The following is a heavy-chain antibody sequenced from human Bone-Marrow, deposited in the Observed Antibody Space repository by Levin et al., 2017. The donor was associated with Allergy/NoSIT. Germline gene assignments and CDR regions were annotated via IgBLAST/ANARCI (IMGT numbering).Heavy chain of an antibody. Sequence: ASVKVSCKASGYTFTDYYMNWVRQAPGQGLEWMGWINPNSCGTNYAQKFQGRVTMTRDTSISTASMALSGLRSDDTAVYYCARDHDYYDRAFDTWGQGTMVTVSS. D-gene: IGHD3-22*01. CDR2: INPNSCGT. J-gene: IGHJ3*02. V-gene: IGHV1-2*02. CDR3: ARDHDYYDRAFDT. CDR1: GYTFTDYY.